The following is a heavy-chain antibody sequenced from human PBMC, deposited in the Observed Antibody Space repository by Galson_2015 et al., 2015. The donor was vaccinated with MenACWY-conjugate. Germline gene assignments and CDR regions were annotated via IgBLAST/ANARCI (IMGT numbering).Heavy chain of an antibody. J-gene: IGHJ4*02. V-gene: IGHV3-23*01. CDR1: GFTFSSYT. D-gene: IGHD6-13*01. CDR2: IRGSGENT. CDR3: ARGLAAAGNPIDY. Sequence: SLRLSCAASGFTFSSYTMSWVRQAPGKGLEWVSRIRGSGENTYYLDSVKGRFTVSRDNSHNTLYLQMNSLRSEDTAFYYCARGLAAAGNPIDYWGQGTLVTVSS.